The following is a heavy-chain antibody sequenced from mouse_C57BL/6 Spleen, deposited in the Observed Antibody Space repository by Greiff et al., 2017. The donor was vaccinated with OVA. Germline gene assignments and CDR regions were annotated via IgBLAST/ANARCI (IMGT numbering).Heavy chain of an antibody. CDR3: ARSYYSNVYAMDY. Sequence: QVQLKQPGAELVKPGASVKLSCKASGYTFTSYWMQWVKQRPGQGLEWIGEIDPSDSYTNYNQKFKGKATLTVDTSSSTAYMQLSSLTSEDSAVYYCARSYYSNVYAMDYWGQGTSVTVSS. CDR1: GYTFTSYW. CDR2: IDPSDSYT. J-gene: IGHJ4*01. V-gene: IGHV1-50*01. D-gene: IGHD2-5*01.